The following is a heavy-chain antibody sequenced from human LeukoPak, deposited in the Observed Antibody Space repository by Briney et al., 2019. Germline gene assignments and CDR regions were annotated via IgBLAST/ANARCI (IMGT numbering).Heavy chain of an antibody. CDR2: IYTSGST. Sequence: PSETLSLTCTVSGGSISSYYWSWIRQPAGKGLEWIGRIYTSGSTNYNPSLKSRVTMSVDTSKNQFSLKLSSVTAADTAVYYCARGVVVVAATLYNWFDPWGQGTLVTVSS. D-gene: IGHD2-15*01. J-gene: IGHJ5*02. CDR1: GGSISSYY. CDR3: ARGVVVVAATLYNWFDP. V-gene: IGHV4-4*07.